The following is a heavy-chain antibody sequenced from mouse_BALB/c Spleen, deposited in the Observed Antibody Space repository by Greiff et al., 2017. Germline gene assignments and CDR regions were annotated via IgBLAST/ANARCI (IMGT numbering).Heavy chain of an antibody. CDR2: IYPYNGGT. J-gene: IGHJ2*01. V-gene: IGHV1S29*02. D-gene: IGHD2-3*01. CDR1: GYTFTDYN. CDR3: ARDGYYLDY. Sequence: EVQLVESGPELVKPGASVKISCKASGYTFTDYNMHWVKQSHGKSLEWIGYIYPYNGGTGYNQKFKSKATLTVDNSSSTAYMELRSLTSEDSAVYYCARDGYYLDYWGQGTTLTVSS.